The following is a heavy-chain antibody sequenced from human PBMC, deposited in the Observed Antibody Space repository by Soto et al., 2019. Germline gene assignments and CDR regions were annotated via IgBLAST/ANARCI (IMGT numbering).Heavy chain of an antibody. CDR2: TYYRSKWCY. D-gene: IGHD6-19*01. Sequence: PSQTLSLTCAISGYSISRDSAAWNWIRQSPSRGLEWLGRTYYRSKWCYDYAVSVKSRITINPDTSKNQFSLQLNSVTPEDTAVYYCARAYSSGWYSYFDFWGQGTLVTVSS. V-gene: IGHV6-1*01. CDR1: GYSISRDSAA. J-gene: IGHJ4*02. CDR3: ARAYSSGWYSYFDF.